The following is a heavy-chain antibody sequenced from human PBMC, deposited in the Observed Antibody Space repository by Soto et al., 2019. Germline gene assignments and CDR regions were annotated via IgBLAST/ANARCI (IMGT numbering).Heavy chain of an antibody. D-gene: IGHD6-6*01. CDR2: ISGRAGSA. V-gene: IGHV3-23*01. CDR1: GFTFSNYA. J-gene: IGHJ6*03. CDR3: AKGGSRSSLGNFYFYYMDV. Sequence: GGSLRPSCAASGFTFSNYAMTWVRQAPGKGLEWVSVISGRAGSAYYADSVKGRFTVSGDSSKNTLYLHMDSLRAEDTATYYCAKGGSRSSLGNFYFYYMDVWGKGTTVTVSS.